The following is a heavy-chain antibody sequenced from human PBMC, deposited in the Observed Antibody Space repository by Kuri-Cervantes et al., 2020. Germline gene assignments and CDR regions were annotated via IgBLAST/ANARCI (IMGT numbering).Heavy chain of an antibody. CDR2: ISYEGSNK. Sequence: GGSLRLSCAASGLTFSSYGMHWVRQAPGKGLEWVAAISYEGSNKYYADSVKGRFTISRDNSKNTLYLQMNSLRAEDTAVYYCAKDCLDYYGSGSSNGMDVWGQGTTVTVSS. CDR3: AKDCLDYYGSGSSNGMDV. V-gene: IGHV3-30*18. CDR1: GLTFSSYG. D-gene: IGHD3-10*01. J-gene: IGHJ6*02.